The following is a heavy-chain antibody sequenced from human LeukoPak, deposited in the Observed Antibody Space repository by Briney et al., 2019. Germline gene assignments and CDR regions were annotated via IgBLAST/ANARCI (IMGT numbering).Heavy chain of an antibody. CDR2: IIPIFGTA. V-gene: IGHV1-69*13. CDR1: GGTFSSYA. Sequence: GASVKVSCKASGGTFSSYAISWVRQAPGQGLEWMGGIIPIFGTANYAQKFQGRVTITADESTSTAYMELSSLRSEDTAVYYCAKSENGGAFDIWGKGTTVTVSS. CDR3: AKSENGGAFDI. D-gene: IGHD3-9*01. J-gene: IGHJ6*04.